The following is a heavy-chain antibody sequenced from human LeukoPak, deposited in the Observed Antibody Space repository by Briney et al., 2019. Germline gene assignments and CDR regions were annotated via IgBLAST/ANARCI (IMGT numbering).Heavy chain of an antibody. D-gene: IGHD3-10*02. CDR2: ISISNNYL. J-gene: IGHJ6*04. V-gene: IGHV3-21*01. Sequence: GGSLRLSCAASGFTFSSYSMNWVRQAPGEGLEWVSSISISNNYLYYADSVKGRFTISRDNAKNSLYLQMNSLRAEDTAVYYCAELGITMIGGVWGKGTTVTISS. CDR1: GFTFSSYS. CDR3: AELGITMIGGV.